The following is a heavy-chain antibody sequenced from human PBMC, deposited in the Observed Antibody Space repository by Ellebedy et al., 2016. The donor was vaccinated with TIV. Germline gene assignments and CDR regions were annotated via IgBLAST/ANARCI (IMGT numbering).Heavy chain of an antibody. D-gene: IGHD2-2*01. Sequence: GESLKISCAASGFIFSDYQMSWIRQAPGKGLECVSYISSSGGTTYYADSVKGRFTISRYNAKNSLYLQMNSLRAEDTAVYYCARDTRFIDHQHNWFDPWGQGTLVTVSS. CDR2: ISSSGGTT. V-gene: IGHV3-11*01. CDR3: ARDTRFIDHQHNWFDP. CDR1: GFIFSDYQ. J-gene: IGHJ5*02.